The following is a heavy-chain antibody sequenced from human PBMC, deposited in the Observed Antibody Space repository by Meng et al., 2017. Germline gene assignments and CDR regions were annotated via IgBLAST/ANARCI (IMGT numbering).Heavy chain of an antibody. CDR2: ISAYNGNT. D-gene: IGHD3-22*01. Sequence: ASVKVSCKASGYTFTSYGISWVRQAPGQGLEWMGWISAYNGNTNYAQKLQGRVTMTTDTSTSTAYMELRSLRSDDTAVYYCASSIRANYYDSSDAFDIRGQGTMVTVSS. CDR3: ASSIRANYYDSSDAFDI. V-gene: IGHV1-18*01. CDR1: GYTFTSYG. J-gene: IGHJ3*02.